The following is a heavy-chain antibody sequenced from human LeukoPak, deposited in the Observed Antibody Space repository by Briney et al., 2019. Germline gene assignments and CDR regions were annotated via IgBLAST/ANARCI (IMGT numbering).Heavy chain of an antibody. CDR3: ARGGIQVSGIDEFDY. V-gene: IGHV3-13*01. CDR2: IGIRGDT. J-gene: IGHJ4*02. Sequence: GGSLRLSCAASGSTFIDYDMHWVRQVIGKGLEWVSAIGIRGDTHYSGSVKGRFTLSRENAESSLYLQMNSLRAEDTAVYYCARGGIQVSGIDEFDYWGQGTLVTVSS. CDR1: GSTFIDYD. D-gene: IGHD6-19*01.